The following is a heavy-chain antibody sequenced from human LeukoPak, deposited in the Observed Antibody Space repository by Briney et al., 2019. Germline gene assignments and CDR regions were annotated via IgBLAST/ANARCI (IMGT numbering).Heavy chain of an antibody. V-gene: IGHV3-21*01. D-gene: IGHD2-2*02. J-gene: IGHJ4*02. CDR2: ISSSSSYI. CDR1: GFTFSSYS. CDR3: ATLRSHPGYCSSTSCYTRARGDYFDY. Sequence: GGSLRLSCAASGFTFSSYSMNWVRQAPGKGLEWVSSISSSSSYIYYADSVKGRFTISRDNAKNSLYLQMNSLRAEDTAVYYCATLRSHPGYCSSTSCYTRARGDYFDYWGQGTLVTVSS.